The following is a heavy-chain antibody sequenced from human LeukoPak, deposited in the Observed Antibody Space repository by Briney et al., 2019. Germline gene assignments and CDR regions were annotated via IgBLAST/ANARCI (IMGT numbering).Heavy chain of an antibody. J-gene: IGHJ4*02. Sequence: ASVKVSCKASGYTFTGYYMHWVRQAPGQGLEWMGWINPNSGGTNYAQKFQGRVTMTRDTSISTAYMELSRLRSDDTAVYYCARDPKSGIAAWDVYFDYWGQGTLVTVSS. D-gene: IGHD6-13*01. V-gene: IGHV1-2*02. CDR2: INPNSGGT. CDR1: GYTFTGYY. CDR3: ARDPKSGIAAWDVYFDY.